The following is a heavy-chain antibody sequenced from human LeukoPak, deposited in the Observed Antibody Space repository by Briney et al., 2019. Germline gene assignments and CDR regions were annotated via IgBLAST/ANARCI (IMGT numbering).Heavy chain of an antibody. CDR2: ISSSGSTI. Sequence: GGSLRLSCAASGFTFSDYCLSWIRQAPGKGLEWVSYISSSGSTIYYADSVKGRFTISRDNAKNSLYLQMNSLRAEDTAVYYCARDRGPYYYDSSGSYYFDLWGQGTLVTVSS. CDR1: GFTFSDYC. CDR3: ARDRGPYYYDSSGSYYFDL. D-gene: IGHD3-22*01. V-gene: IGHV3-11*04. J-gene: IGHJ4*02.